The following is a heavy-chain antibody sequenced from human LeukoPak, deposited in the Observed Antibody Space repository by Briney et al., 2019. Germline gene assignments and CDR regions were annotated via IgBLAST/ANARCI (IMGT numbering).Heavy chain of an antibody. CDR2: ISYDGSNK. D-gene: IGHD6-13*01. CDR3: AKTADEVKYSSSWYPYYYYMDV. Sequence: GGSLRLSCAASGFTFSSYGMHWVRQAPGKGLEWVAVISYDGSNKYYADSVKGRFTISRDNSKNTLYLQMNSLRAEDTAVCYCAKTADEVKYSSSWYPYYYYMDVWGKGTTVTVSS. J-gene: IGHJ6*03. CDR1: GFTFSSYG. V-gene: IGHV3-30*18.